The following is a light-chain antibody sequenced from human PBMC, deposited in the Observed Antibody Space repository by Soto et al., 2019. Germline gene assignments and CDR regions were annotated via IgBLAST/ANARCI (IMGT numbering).Light chain of an antibody. J-gene: IGKJ1*01. Sequence: EIVLTQSPATLSLSPGQRATLSYRASQSLFSYLAWFQQKPGQAPRLLIYDASNRATGIPARFSGSGSGTDFTLTISRLEPEDFAVYYCQQYGSSPTWTFGQGTKVEIK. CDR1: QSLFSY. V-gene: IGKV3-20*01. CDR2: DAS. CDR3: QQYGSSPTWT.